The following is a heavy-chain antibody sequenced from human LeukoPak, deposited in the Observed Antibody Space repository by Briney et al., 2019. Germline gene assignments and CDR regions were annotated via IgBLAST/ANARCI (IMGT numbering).Heavy chain of an antibody. CDR3: SHSGVPAEGQNENSYFRY. CDR1: GFTFDDYA. V-gene: IGHV3-9*01. CDR2: ISWNSGYI. D-gene: IGHD2-2*01. J-gene: IGHJ4*02. Sequence: GGSLRLSCAASGFTFDDYAMHWVRQAPGKGLEWVSGISWNSGYIGYEDSVKGRFTISRDNSKNTLYLQMNSLRAEDTAVYYCSHSGVPAEGQNENSYFRYWGQGTLVTVSS.